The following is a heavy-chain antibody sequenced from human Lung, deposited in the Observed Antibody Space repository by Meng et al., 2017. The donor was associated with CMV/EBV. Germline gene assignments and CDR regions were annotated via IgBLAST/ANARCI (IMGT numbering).Heavy chain of an antibody. CDR2: INTSTGNP. Sequence: QLQLVQSVSELKKPGASVKVSCKASGYTFTISAMNWVRQAPGQGLERMGWINTSTGNPTYAQGFTGRFVFSLDTSVSTAYLQISGLKAEDTALYYCARGLGDCGSTTCSTFDYWGQGSLVTVSS. D-gene: IGHD2/OR15-2a*01. CDR3: ARGLGDCGSTTCSTFDY. J-gene: IGHJ4*02. V-gene: IGHV7-4-1*02. CDR1: GYTFTISA.